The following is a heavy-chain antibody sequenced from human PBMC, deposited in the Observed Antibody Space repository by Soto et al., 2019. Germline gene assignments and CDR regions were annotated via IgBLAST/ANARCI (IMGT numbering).Heavy chain of an antibody. Sequence: GASVKVSCKASGYTFTGYYMHWVRQAPGQGLEWMGWINPNSGGTNYAQKFQGRVTMTRDTSISTAYMELSRLRSDDTAVYYCAKGGPGGIAALGNWFDPWGQGTLVTVSS. J-gene: IGHJ5*02. CDR2: INPNSGGT. CDR3: AKGGPGGIAALGNWFDP. D-gene: IGHD6-13*01. CDR1: GYTFTGYY. V-gene: IGHV1-2*02.